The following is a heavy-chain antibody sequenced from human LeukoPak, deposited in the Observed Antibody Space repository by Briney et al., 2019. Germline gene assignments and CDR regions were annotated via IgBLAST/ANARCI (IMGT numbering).Heavy chain of an antibody. CDR1: GFTFSSYG. CDR2: ISYDGSNK. J-gene: IGHJ4*02. Sequence: GGSLRLSCAASGFTFSSYGMHWVRQAPGKGLEWVAVISYDGSNKYYADSVKGRFTISRDNSKNTLYLQMNSLRAEDTAVYYCSKVPRWGIAVAGWYYFDYWGQGTLVTVSS. V-gene: IGHV3-30*18. CDR3: SKVPRWGIAVAGWYYFDY. D-gene: IGHD6-19*01.